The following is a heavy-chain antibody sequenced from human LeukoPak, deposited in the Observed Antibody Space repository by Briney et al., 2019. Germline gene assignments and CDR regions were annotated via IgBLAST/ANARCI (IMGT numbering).Heavy chain of an antibody. V-gene: IGHV3-23*01. Sequence: GGSLRLSCAASGFTFSSYAMSWVRQAPGKGLEGVSAISGSGGSTYYADSVKGRFTISRGNSKNTLYLQMNSLRAEDTAVYYCAKDSGYDSSGYPFNWFDPWGQGTLVTVSS. J-gene: IGHJ5*02. CDR1: GFTFSSYA. D-gene: IGHD3-22*01. CDR3: AKDSGYDSSGYPFNWFDP. CDR2: ISGSGGST.